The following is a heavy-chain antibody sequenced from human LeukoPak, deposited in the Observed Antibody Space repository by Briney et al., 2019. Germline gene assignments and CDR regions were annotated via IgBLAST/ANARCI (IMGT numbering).Heavy chain of an antibody. Sequence: SETLSLTCAVYGGSFSGYYWSWIRQPPGKGLEWIGEINHSGSTNYNPSLKSRVTISVDTSKNQFSLKLSSVTAADTAVYYCLFYGSGSRLNYYYYYYMDVWGKGTTVTVSS. CDR2: INHSGST. J-gene: IGHJ6*03. D-gene: IGHD3-10*01. CDR1: GGSFSGYY. CDR3: LFYGSGSRLNYYYYYYMDV. V-gene: IGHV4-34*01.